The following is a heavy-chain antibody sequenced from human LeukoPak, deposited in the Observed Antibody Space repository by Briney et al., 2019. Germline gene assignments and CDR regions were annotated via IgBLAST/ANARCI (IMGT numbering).Heavy chain of an antibody. D-gene: IGHD2-15*01. CDR1: GGSISSYY. CDR2: IYYSGST. J-gene: IGHJ5*02. CDR3: ARQPVGYCSGGSCYGWFDP. V-gene: IGHV4-59*08. Sequence: SETLSLTCTVSGGSISSYYWSWIRQPPGKGLEWIGYIYYSGSTNYNPSLKSRVTISVDTSKNQFSLKLSSVTAADTAEYYCARQPVGYCSGGSCYGWFDPWGQGTLVTVSS.